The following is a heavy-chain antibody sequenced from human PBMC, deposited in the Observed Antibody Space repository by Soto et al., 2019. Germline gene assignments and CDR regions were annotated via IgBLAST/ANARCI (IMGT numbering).Heavy chain of an antibody. CDR1: GGSISNKY. Sequence: YLPCSLSGGSISNKYWAGIRQPPGKGLEWSGYIYYTGSTTYHPSLTSRVAISLDTSMQQFSLRLNSVTAADTAVYYCTRATVQRHFDTWGQG. D-gene: IGHD4-4*01. CDR2: IYYTGST. CDR3: TRATVQRHFDT. J-gene: IGHJ4*02. V-gene: IGHV4-59*01.